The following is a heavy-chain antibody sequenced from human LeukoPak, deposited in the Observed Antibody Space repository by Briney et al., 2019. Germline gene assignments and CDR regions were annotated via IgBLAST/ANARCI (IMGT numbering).Heavy chain of an antibody. CDR1: GYTFTGYY. D-gene: IGHD3-16*02. J-gene: IGHJ3*02. CDR3: ARAASWGSYQAPDDI. CDR2: INPSGGST. V-gene: IGHV1-46*01. Sequence: ASVKVSCKASGYTFTGYYMHWVRQAPGQGLEWMGIINPSGGSTSYAQKFQGRVTMTRDMSTSTVYMELSSLRSEDTAVYYCARAASWGSYQAPDDIWGQGTMVTVSS.